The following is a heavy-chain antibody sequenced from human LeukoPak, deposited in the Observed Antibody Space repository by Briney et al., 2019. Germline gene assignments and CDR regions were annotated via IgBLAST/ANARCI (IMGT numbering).Heavy chain of an antibody. V-gene: IGHV3-23*01. J-gene: IGHJ4*02. CDR3: AKRDRPCSGDCSAPYYFDY. Sequence: PGGSLRLSCAASGFTFSSYAMSWVRQAPGKGLEWVSSVSSSGGNTYCADSVKGRFTISRDNSKNTVYLQMSSLRAEDTAVYYCAKRDRPCSGDCSAPYYFDYWGQGTLVTVSS. CDR1: GFTFSSYA. CDR2: VSSSGGNT. D-gene: IGHD2-21*02.